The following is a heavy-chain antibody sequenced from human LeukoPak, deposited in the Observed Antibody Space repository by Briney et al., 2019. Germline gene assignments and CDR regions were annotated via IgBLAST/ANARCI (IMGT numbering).Heavy chain of an antibody. Sequence: PGGSLRLPCAASGFTFSSYWMHWVRQAPGKGLVWVSRINSDGSSTSYADSVKGRFTISRDNAKNTLYLQMNSLRAEDTAVYYCARDTAMVWGDAFDIWGQGTMVTVSS. CDR2: INSDGSST. CDR1: GFTFSSYW. CDR3: ARDTAMVWGDAFDI. V-gene: IGHV3-74*01. D-gene: IGHD5-18*01. J-gene: IGHJ3*02.